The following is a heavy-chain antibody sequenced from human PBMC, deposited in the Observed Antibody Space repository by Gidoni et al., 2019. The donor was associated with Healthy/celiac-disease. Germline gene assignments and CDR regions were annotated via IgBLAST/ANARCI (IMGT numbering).Heavy chain of an antibody. D-gene: IGHD2-15*01. CDR3: AKDLECSGGSCYYYYGMDV. CDR1: GFTLSSFG. Sequence: QVQLVESGGGVVQPGRSLRRSCAASGFTLSSFGRPWVRQAPGKGLEWVSVISYDGSNQYYADSVKGRFTISRDNSKNTLYLQMNSLRAEDTAVYYCAKDLECSGGSCYYYYGMDVWGQGTTVTVSS. J-gene: IGHJ6*02. CDR2: ISYDGSNQ. V-gene: IGHV3-30*18.